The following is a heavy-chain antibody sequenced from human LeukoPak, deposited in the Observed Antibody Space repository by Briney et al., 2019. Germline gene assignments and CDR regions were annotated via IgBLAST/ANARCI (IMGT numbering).Heavy chain of an antibody. J-gene: IGHJ4*02. CDR3: ARAVPATSGYFGELDS. D-gene: IGHD3-22*01. V-gene: IGHV1-18*01. CDR2: SAYNGNT. Sequence: SAYNGNTNYAQKLQGRVIMTADTSTNTAYMELRRLRSDDTAVYYCARAVPATSGYFGELDSWGQGTLVTVSS.